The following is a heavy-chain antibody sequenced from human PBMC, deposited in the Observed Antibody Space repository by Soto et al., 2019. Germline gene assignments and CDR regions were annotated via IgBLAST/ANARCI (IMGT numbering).Heavy chain of an antibody. Sequence: PSETLSLTCTVSGDSIASGAYSWTWIRQHPGQGLEWLGYIYYRCNTYYNPSLESRVSISLDTSENQFSLKLTSVTAADTAVYYCARSGYCSTDFDHWGQGTRVTVSS. J-gene: IGHJ4*02. V-gene: IGHV4-31*03. CDR1: GDSIASGAYS. D-gene: IGHD2-15*01. CDR2: IYYRCNT. CDR3: ARSGYCSTDFDH.